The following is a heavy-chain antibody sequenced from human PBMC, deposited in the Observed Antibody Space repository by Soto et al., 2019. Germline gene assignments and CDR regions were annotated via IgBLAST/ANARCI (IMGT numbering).Heavy chain of an antibody. CDR3: ARGRGDTAMAWYY. CDR1: GGSISSYY. J-gene: IGHJ4*02. Sequence: QVQLQESGPGLVKPSETLSLTCTVSGGSISSYYWSWIRQSPGKGLEWIGYISYSGSTKYNPSLKSRVTISVDTSKNPFSLKLSSVTAADTAVYYCARGRGDTAMAWYYWGQGTLVTVSS. V-gene: IGHV4-59*01. D-gene: IGHD5-18*01. CDR2: ISYSGST.